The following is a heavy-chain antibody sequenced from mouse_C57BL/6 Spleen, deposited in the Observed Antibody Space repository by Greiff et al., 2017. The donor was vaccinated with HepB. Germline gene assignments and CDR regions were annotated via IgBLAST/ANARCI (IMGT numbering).Heavy chain of an antibody. CDR1: GYTFTDYY. D-gene: IGHD2-1*01. Sequence: QVQLQQSGAELVRPGASVKLSCKASGYTFTDYYINWVKQRPGQGLEWIARIYPGSGNTYYNEKFKGKGTLTAEKSSSTAYMHLSSLTSEDSAVYFCAKEGGFYGNSFAYWGQGTLVTVSA. V-gene: IGHV1-76*01. CDR2: IYPGSGNT. J-gene: IGHJ3*01. CDR3: AKEGGFYGNSFAY.